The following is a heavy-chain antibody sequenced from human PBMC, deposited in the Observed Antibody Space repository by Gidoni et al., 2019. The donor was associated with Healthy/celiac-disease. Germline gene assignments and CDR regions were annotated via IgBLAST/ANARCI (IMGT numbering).Heavy chain of an antibody. D-gene: IGHD2-8*01. CDR3: AKDLPKGVYAIYHYYYGMDV. CDR1: FSSYG. Sequence: FSSYGMHWVRQAPVKGLEWVAVISYDGSNKYYADSVKGRFTISRDNSKNTLYLQMNSLRAEDTAVYYCAKDLPKGVYAIYHYYYGMDVWGQGTTVTVSS. CDR2: ISYDGSNK. J-gene: IGHJ6*02. V-gene: IGHV3-30*18.